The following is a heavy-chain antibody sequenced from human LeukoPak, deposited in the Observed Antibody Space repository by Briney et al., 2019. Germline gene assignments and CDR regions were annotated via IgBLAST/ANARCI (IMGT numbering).Heavy chain of an antibody. CDR2: ISWNSVSI. J-gene: IGHJ4*02. Sequence: GGSLRLSCAASGFTFDDYAMHWVRQAPGKGLEWVSGISWNSVSIGYADSVKGRFTISRDNAKNSLYLQMNSLRAEDTALYYCAKVTGSGSSSFDYWGQGTLVTVSS. CDR3: AKVTGSGSSSFDY. D-gene: IGHD3-10*01. CDR1: GFTFDDYA. V-gene: IGHV3-9*01.